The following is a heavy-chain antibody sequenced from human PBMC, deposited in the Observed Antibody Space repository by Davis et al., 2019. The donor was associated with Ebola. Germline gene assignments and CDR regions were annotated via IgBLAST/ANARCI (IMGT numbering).Heavy chain of an antibody. Sequence: GESLKISCAASGFTFSGSAMHWVRQASGKGLEWVGRIRSKANSYATVYAASVKGRFTISRDDSKNTAYLQMNSLKTEDTAVYYCTSTVDTADYWGQGTLVTVSS. J-gene: IGHJ4*02. D-gene: IGHD5-18*01. CDR3: TSTVDTADY. CDR1: GFTFSGSA. CDR2: IRSKANSYAT. V-gene: IGHV3-73*01.